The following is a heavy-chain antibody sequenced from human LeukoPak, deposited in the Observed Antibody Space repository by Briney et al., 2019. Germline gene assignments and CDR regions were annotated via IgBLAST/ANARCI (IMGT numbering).Heavy chain of an antibody. CDR3: ARLRSSGYFAYFDY. V-gene: IGHV4-59*01. J-gene: IGHJ4*02. Sequence: GSLRLSCAASGFTFSSYAMSWIRQPPGKGLEWIGYIYYGGSTNYNPSLKSRATISVDTSKNQFSLKLSSVTAADTAVYYCARLRSSGYFAYFDYWGQGTLVTVSS. CDR1: GFTFSSYA. D-gene: IGHD3-22*01. CDR2: IYYGGST.